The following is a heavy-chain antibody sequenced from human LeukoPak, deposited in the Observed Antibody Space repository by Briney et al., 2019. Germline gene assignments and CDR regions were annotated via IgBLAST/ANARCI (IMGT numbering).Heavy chain of an antibody. D-gene: IGHD3-22*01. CDR3: TTPLITMIASLGGIDY. CDR2: IKNKTDGGTT. J-gene: IGHJ4*02. Sequence: GGSLRLSCAASGFTFSNAWMNWVRQAPGKGLEWVGRIKNKTDGGTTDYAAPVKGRFTISRDDSKNTLYLQMNSLKTEDTAVYYCTTPLITMIASLGGIDYWGQGTLVTVSS. CDR1: GFTFSNAW. V-gene: IGHV3-15*07.